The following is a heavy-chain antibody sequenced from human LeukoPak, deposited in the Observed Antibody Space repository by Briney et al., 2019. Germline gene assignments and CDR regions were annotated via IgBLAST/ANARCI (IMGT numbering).Heavy chain of an antibody. CDR1: GGSISRYY. J-gene: IGHJ3*02. CDR2: IYYSGST. Sequence: PSETLSLTCTVSGGSISRYYWSWIRQPPGKGLEWIGYIYYSGSTDYNPSLKSRVTISIDTSKNQFSLKLSSLTAADTAVYYCARGGYYDKEAFDIWGQGTMVTVSS. V-gene: IGHV4-59*01. CDR3: ARGGYYDKEAFDI. D-gene: IGHD3-22*01.